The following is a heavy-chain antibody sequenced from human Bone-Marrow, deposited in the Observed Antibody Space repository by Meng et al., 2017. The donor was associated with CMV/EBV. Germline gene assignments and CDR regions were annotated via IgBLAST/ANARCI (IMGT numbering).Heavy chain of an antibody. D-gene: IGHD2-2*02. CDR3: ARVPPLYCSSTSCYTLGYYGMDV. CDR1: GGSISSYY. J-gene: IGHJ6*02. CDR2: IYYSGST. Sequence: SETLSLTCTVSGGSISSYYWSWIRQPPGKGLEWIGYIYYSGSTNYNPSLKSRVTISVDTSKNQFSPKLSSVTAADTAVYYCARVPPLYCSSTSCYTLGYYGMDVWGQGTTITVSS. V-gene: IGHV4-59*01.